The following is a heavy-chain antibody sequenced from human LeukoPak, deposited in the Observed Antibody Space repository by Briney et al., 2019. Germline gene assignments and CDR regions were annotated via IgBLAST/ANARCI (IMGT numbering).Heavy chain of an antibody. J-gene: IGHJ4*02. D-gene: IGHD3-16*02. Sequence: SEILSLTCAVYGGSFSGYYWSWIRQPPGKGLEWIGEINHSGSTNYNPSLKSRVTISVDTSKNQFSLKLSSVTAADTAVYYCARGKPGDYVWGSYRRYFDYWGQGTLVTVSS. CDR3: ARGKPGDYVWGSYRRYFDY. CDR1: GGSFSGYY. CDR2: INHSGST. V-gene: IGHV4-34*01.